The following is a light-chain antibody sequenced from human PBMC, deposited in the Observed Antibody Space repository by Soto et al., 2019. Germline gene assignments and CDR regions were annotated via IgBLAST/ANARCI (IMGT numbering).Light chain of an antibody. CDR3: VAWDDSMNGYVV. CDR1: SSNNGSNT. J-gene: IGLJ2*01. CDR2: SNN. Sequence: QSVPTQPPSASGTPGQGVTISCSGSSSNNGSNTVNWYQQLPGTAPKLVIYSNNQRPSGVPDRFSGSKSGTSSSLAIRGLQSEDEADYYCVAWDDSMNGYVVFGGGTKVTVL. V-gene: IGLV1-44*01.